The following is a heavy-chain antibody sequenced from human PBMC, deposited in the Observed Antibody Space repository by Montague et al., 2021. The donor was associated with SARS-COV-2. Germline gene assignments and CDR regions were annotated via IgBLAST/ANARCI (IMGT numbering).Heavy chain of an antibody. Sequence: SETLSLTCTVSGDSISSISYYWGWIRQPPGKGLEWIGNKHYSGITYNTPSLKNRVTMSVDTSKNQFSLKLSSVTAADTAVYYCVRDGYTHVDYWGQGTLVTVSS. D-gene: IGHD5-24*01. CDR3: VRDGYTHVDY. CDR2: KHYSGIT. J-gene: IGHJ4*02. V-gene: IGHV4-39*02. CDR1: GDSISSISYY.